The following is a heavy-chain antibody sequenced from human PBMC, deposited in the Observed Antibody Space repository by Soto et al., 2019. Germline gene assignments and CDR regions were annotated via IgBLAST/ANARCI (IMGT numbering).Heavy chain of an antibody. V-gene: IGHV3-30*18. CDR2: LTFDGTIT. Sequence: QVQLVESGGGVVQPGESRRLSCTASGFTFSSYGMHWVRQAPGKGLEWVAALTFDGTITYYSDSVKGRFSISRDDSKNILYLQMHNRRAEDTALYYCAKDPYSSAWVSDHWGQGTLVTVSS. D-gene: IGHD6-19*01. CDR3: AKDPYSSAWVSDH. J-gene: IGHJ5*02. CDR1: GFTFSSYG.